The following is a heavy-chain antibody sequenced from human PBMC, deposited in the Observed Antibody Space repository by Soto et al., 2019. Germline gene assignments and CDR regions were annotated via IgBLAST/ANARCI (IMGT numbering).Heavy chain of an antibody. CDR1: GGTFSSYA. CDR2: IIPIFGTA. D-gene: IGHD4-4*01. Sequence: QVQLVQSGAEVKKPGSSVKVSCKASGGTFSSYAISWVRQAPGQGLEWMGGIIPIFGTANYAQKFQGRVTITADECTSTAYMKLSRLRSEDTAVYYCAREQATTVTIDYWGQGTLVTVSS. J-gene: IGHJ4*02. V-gene: IGHV1-69*12. CDR3: AREQATTVTIDY.